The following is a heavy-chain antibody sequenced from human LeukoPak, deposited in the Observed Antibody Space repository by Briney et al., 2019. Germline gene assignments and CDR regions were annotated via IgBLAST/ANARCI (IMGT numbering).Heavy chain of an antibody. V-gene: IGHV4-39*01. Sequence: SETLSLTCSVSGDSISRDGYYWGWIRQLPGRGLEWIGNIYYSGTTRYNPSLKSRVAIFIDTPKNQFSLKLTSVTAADTAVYYCARIGVRQYYYDSSGYYSGDVWGKGTTVTVSS. CDR3: ARIGVRQYYYDSSGYYSGDV. D-gene: IGHD3-22*01. J-gene: IGHJ6*04. CDR1: GDSISRDGYY. CDR2: IYYSGTT.